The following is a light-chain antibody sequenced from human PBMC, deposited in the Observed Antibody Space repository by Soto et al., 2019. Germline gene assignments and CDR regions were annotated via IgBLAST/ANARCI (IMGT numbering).Light chain of an antibody. CDR3: QQFDNSLWT. J-gene: IGKJ1*01. V-gene: IGKV3-20*01. CDR2: GAS. CDR1: QSVSTNN. Sequence: EIVLTQSPGTLSLSPGDRATLSCRASQSVSTNNFAWYQQRPGQAPRLLTYGASSRATGIPERFSGSGSGTDFTLTISRLEPEDFAVYYCQQFDNSLWTFGQGTKVEIK.